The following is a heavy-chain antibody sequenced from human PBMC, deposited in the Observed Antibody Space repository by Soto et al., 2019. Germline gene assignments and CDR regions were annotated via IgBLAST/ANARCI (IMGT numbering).Heavy chain of an antibody. CDR1: GFTFDDYA. CDR2: ISCNSGSI. Sequence: EVQLVESGGGLVQPGRSLRLSCAASGFTFDDYAMHWVRQAPGKGLEWVSGISCNSGSIGYADSVKGRITISRDNSKNYLYLQMNSLRAADTALYYCAKDVDPYYDVWSGYWSKGFDYWGQGTLVTVSS. CDR3: AKDVDPYYDVWSGYWSKGFDY. D-gene: IGHD3-3*01. V-gene: IGHV3-9*01. J-gene: IGHJ4*02.